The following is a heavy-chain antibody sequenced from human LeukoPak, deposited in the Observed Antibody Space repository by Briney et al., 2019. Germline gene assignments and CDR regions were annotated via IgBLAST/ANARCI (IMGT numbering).Heavy chain of an antibody. CDR2: ISWNSGSI. V-gene: IGHV3-9*01. CDR1: GFTFDDYA. J-gene: IGHJ2*01. Sequence: GGSLRLSCAASGFTFDDYAMHWVRQAPGKGLGWVSGISWNSGSIGYADSVKGRFTISRDNAKNSLYLQMNSLRAEDTALYYCAKAPTSRYYDSSGSYWYFDLWGRGTLVTVSS. D-gene: IGHD3-22*01. CDR3: AKAPTSRYYDSSGSYWYFDL.